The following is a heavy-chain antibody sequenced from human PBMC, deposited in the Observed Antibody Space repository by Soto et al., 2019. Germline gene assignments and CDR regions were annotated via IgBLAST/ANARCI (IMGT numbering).Heavy chain of an antibody. J-gene: IGHJ4*02. CDR1: GYTFTSYG. V-gene: IGHV1-18*01. CDR2: ISAYNGNT. D-gene: IGHD5-18*01. CDR3: ARDSEFGIQLWLLPHY. Sequence: ASVKVSCKASGYTFTSYGISWVRQAPGQGLEWMGWISAYNGNTNYAQKLQGRVTMTTDTSTCTAYMELRSLRSDDTAVYYCARDSEFGIQLWLLPHYWGQGSLVNVFS.